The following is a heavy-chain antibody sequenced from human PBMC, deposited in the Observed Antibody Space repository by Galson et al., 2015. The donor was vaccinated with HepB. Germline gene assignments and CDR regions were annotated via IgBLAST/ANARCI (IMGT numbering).Heavy chain of an antibody. V-gene: IGHV4-30-4*01. Sequence: TLSLTCTVSGGSISSGDYYWSWIRQPPGKGLEWIGYTYYSGSTYYNPSLKSRVTISVDTSKNQFSLKLSSVTAADTAVYYCARRIVGATAFSYFDYWGQGTLVTVSS. CDR2: TYYSGST. CDR3: ARRIVGATAFSYFDY. J-gene: IGHJ4*02. D-gene: IGHD1-26*01. CDR1: GGSISSGDYY.